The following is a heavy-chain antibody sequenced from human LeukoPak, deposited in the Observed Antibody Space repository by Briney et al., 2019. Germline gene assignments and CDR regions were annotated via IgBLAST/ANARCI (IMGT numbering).Heavy chain of an antibody. J-gene: IGHJ4*02. CDR3: ARSPIYYGSGSSLDY. CDR2: INHSGST. Sequence: SETLSLTCTVSGGSISSYYWSWIRQPPGKGLEWIGEINHSGSTNYNPSLKSRVTISVDTSKNQFSLKLSSVTAADTAVYYCARSPIYYGSGSSLDYWGQGTLVTVSS. D-gene: IGHD3-10*01. CDR1: GGSISSYY. V-gene: IGHV4-34*01.